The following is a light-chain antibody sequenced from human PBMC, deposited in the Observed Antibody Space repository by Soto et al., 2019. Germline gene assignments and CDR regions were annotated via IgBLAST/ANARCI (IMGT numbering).Light chain of an antibody. CDR1: QDISNY. CDR3: QQHDTLPFT. V-gene: IGKV1-33*01. J-gene: IGKJ3*01. Sequence: DIQMTQSPSSLSASVGDRVTITCQASQDISNYLNWYQQKPGKAPKLLIYDASNLETRVPSRFSGSASGTDFTFTISSLQAEDFATYYCQQHDTLPFTFGPGTKVDIK. CDR2: DAS.